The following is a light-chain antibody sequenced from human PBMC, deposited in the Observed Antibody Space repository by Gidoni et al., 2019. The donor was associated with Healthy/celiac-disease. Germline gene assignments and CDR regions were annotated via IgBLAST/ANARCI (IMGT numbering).Light chain of an antibody. J-gene: IGLJ3*02. V-gene: IGLV3-27*01. CDR1: VLAKKY. Sequence: SYELTQPSSVSVSPGQTARITCSGDVLAKKYARWFQQKPGQAPVLVIYKDSDRPSGIPERFSGSSSGTTFTLTISGAQVEDEADYYCYSAADNNGVFGGGTKLTVL. CDR2: KDS. CDR3: YSAADNNGV.